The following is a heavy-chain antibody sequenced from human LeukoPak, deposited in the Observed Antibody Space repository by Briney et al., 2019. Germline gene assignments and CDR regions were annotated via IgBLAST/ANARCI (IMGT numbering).Heavy chain of an antibody. D-gene: IGHD3-22*01. J-gene: IGHJ4*02. Sequence: ASVKVSCKASGYTFTSYGISWVRQAPGQGLEWMGWISAYNGNTNYAQKLQGRVTMATDTSTSTAYLELRSLRSDDTAVYYCVGGYYDSSGYSNWGQGTLVTVSS. CDR3: VGGYYDSSGYSN. CDR2: ISAYNGNT. CDR1: GYTFTSYG. V-gene: IGHV1-18*01.